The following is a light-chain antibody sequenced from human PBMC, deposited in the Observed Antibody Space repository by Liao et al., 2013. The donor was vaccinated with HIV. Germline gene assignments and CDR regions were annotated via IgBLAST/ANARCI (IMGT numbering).Light chain of an antibody. CDR1: QLGNKN. CDR2: RDS. CDR3: QAWDSSSDLV. V-gene: IGLV3-1*01. Sequence: SYELTQPPSVSVSPGQTASITCSGDQLGNKNICWYQQKPGQSPVLVMYRDSHRPSGIPERFSGSNSGSTATLTISGTQAMDEADYYCQAWDSSSDLVFGGGTKLTVL. J-gene: IGLJ2*01.